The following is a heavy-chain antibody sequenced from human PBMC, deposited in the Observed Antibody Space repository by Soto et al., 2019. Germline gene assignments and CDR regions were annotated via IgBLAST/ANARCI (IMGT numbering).Heavy chain of an antibody. J-gene: IGHJ6*02. CDR1: GGTFSSYA. CDR3: ARAPIIAARYYYYGMDV. CDR2: IIPIFGTA. Sequence: SVKVSCKASGGTFSSYAISRVRQAPGQGLEWMGGIIPIFGTANYAQKFQGRVTITADKSTSTAYMELSSLRSEDTAVYYCARAPIIAARYYYYGMDVWGQGTTVTVSS. D-gene: IGHD6-6*01. V-gene: IGHV1-69*06.